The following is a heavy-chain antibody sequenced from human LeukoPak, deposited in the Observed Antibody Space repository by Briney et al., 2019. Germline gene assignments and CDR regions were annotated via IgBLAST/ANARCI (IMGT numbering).Heavy chain of an antibody. CDR1: GYTFTSYD. D-gene: IGHD4-17*01. V-gene: IGHV1-18*01. Sequence: ASVKVSCKASGYTFTSYDISLVRQAPGQGLEWMGWISAYNGNTNYAQKLQGRVTMTTDTSTSTAYMELRSLRSDDTAVYYCARPSSTVTTYDYWGQGTLVTVSS. CDR3: ARPSSTVTTYDY. J-gene: IGHJ4*02. CDR2: ISAYNGNT.